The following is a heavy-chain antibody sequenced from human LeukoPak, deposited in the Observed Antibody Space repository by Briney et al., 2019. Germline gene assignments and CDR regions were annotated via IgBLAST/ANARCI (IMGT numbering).Heavy chain of an antibody. D-gene: IGHD5-24*01. CDR2: IIPIFGTA. V-gene: IGHV1-69*05. CDR1: GGTFSSYA. CDR3: ARDAGWLQNDAFDI. Sequence: SVKVSCKASGGTFSSYAISWLRQAPGQGLEWMGGIIPIFGTANYAQKFQGRVTITTDESTSTAYMELSSLRSEDTAVYYCARDAGWLQNDAFDIWGQGTMFTVSS. J-gene: IGHJ3*02.